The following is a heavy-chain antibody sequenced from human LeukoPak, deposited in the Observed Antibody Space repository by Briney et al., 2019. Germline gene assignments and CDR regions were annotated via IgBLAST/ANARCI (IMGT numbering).Heavy chain of an antibody. CDR1: GYIFTAHG. CDR3: ARGTTSYYYDSNGYYYFDY. Sequence: PEASVKVSCKASGYIFTAHGISWVRQAPGQGLEWMGWISAYDGNTNYAQNLQGRVTMTTDTSTSTAYMELRSLRSDDTAVYYCARGTTSYYYDSNGYYYFDYWGQGTLVTVSS. J-gene: IGHJ4*02. V-gene: IGHV1-18*01. CDR2: ISAYDGNT. D-gene: IGHD3-22*01.